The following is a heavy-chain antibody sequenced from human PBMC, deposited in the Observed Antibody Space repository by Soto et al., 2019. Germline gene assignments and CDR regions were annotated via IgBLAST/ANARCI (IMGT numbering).Heavy chain of an antibody. CDR2: IWYDGTNT. Sequence: QVQLVESGGGVVRPGRSLRLACEASGFSFSTYGMHWVRQAPGKGLQWVAVIWYDGTNTYYADSVKGRFTISRENSKDTLYLEMNNLRAEDTAVYYCARVEAPLIHSNHYYYGMDVWGQGTTVTVSS. V-gene: IGHV3-33*01. CDR3: ARVEAPLIHSNHYYYGMDV. CDR1: GFSFSTYG. D-gene: IGHD4-4*01. J-gene: IGHJ6*02.